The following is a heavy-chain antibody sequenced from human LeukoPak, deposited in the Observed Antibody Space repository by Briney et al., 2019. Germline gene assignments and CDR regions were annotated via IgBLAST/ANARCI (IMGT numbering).Heavy chain of an antibody. J-gene: IGHJ4*02. Sequence: SETLSLTCTVSGVSISSYYWSWIRQPAGKGLEWIGRIYTSGSTNYNPSLKSRVTISVDTSKNQFSLKLSSVTAADTAVYYCARGGAVRGVIRSYYFDYWGQGTLVTVSS. V-gene: IGHV4-4*07. CDR2: IYTSGST. CDR1: GVSISSYY. CDR3: ARGGAVRGVIRSYYFDY. D-gene: IGHD3-10*01.